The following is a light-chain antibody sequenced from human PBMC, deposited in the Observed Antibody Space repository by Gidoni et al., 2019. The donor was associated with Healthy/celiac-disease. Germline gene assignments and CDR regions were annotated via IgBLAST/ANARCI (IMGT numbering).Light chain of an antibody. V-gene: IGKV4-1*01. Sequence: DIVLTQSPDSLAVSLGERATINCKSRQSVLYSSNNKNYLAWYQQKPGQQPKLLIYWASTRESGVPDRFSGSGSGTDFTLTISSLQAEDVAVYYCQQYYSTPWTFGQGTKVEIK. CDR1: QSVLYSSNNKNY. CDR2: WAS. J-gene: IGKJ1*01. CDR3: QQYYSTPWT.